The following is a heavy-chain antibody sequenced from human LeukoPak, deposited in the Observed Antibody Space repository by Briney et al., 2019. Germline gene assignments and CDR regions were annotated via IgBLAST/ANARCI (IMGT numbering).Heavy chain of an antibody. CDR3: AREDYYYDSSGYSRYFDY. CDR2: INHSGST. V-gene: IGHV4-34*01. CDR1: GGSFSGYY. J-gene: IGHJ4*02. Sequence: SETLSLTCAVYGGSFSGYYWSWIRQPPGKELEWIGEINHSGSTNYNPSLKSRVTISVDTSKNQFSLKLSSVTAADTAVYYCAREDYYYDSSGYSRYFDYWGQGTLVTVSS. D-gene: IGHD3-22*01.